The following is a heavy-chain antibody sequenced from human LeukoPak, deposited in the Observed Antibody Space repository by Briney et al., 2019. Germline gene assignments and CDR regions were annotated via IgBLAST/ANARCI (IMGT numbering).Heavy chain of an antibody. CDR1: GFTFDDYA. D-gene: IGHD3-22*01. CDR3: AKAVFYDSSGYSAYYFDY. J-gene: IGHJ4*02. CDR2: ISWDGGST. Sequence: PGGSLRLSCAASGFTFDDYAMHLVRQAPGKGLGWVSLISWDGGSTYYADSVKGRFTISRDNSKNSLYLQMNSLRAEDTALYYCAKAVFYDSSGYSAYYFDYWGQGTLVTVSS. V-gene: IGHV3-43D*03.